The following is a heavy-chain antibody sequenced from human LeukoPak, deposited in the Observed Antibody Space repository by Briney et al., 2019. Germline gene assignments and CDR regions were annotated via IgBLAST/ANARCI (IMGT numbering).Heavy chain of an antibody. D-gene: IGHD3-9*01. CDR1: GGTFSSYA. V-gene: IGHV1-69*04. Sequence: SVKVSCKASGGTFSSYAISWVRQAPGQGLEWMGRIIPILGIANYAQKFQGRVTITADKSTSTAYMELSSLRSEDTAVYYCARGEDYDILTGYLLRGGTFDYWGQGTLVTVSS. CDR3: ARGEDYDILTGYLLRGGTFDY. J-gene: IGHJ4*02. CDR2: IIPILGIA.